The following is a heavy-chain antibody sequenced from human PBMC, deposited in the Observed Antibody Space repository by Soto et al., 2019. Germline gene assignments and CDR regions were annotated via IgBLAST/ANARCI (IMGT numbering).Heavy chain of an antibody. Sequence: VASVKVSCKASGYTFTSYGISWVRQAPGQGLEWMGWISAYNGNTNYAQKLQGRVTMTTDTSTSTAYMELRSLRSDDTAVYYCARVAGGVVVVVAATDYNWFDPWGQGTLVTVSS. CDR2: ISAYNGNT. J-gene: IGHJ5*02. CDR1: GYTFTSYG. D-gene: IGHD2-15*01. V-gene: IGHV1-18*01. CDR3: ARVAGGVVVVVAATDYNWFDP.